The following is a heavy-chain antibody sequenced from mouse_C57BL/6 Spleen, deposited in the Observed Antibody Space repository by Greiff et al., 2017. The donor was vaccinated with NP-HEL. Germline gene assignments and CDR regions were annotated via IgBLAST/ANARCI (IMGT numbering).Heavy chain of an antibody. D-gene: IGHD1-1*01. CDR1: GYTFTDYY. CDR2: IFPGSGST. Sequence: QVQLQQSGPELVKPGASVKISCKASGYTFTDYYINWVKQRPGQGLEWIGWIFPGSGSTYYNEKFKGKATLTVDKSSSTAYMLLSSLTSEDSAVYFCARRDYYGSNRYFDVWGTGTTVTVSS. J-gene: IGHJ1*03. CDR3: ARRDYYGSNRYFDV. V-gene: IGHV1-75*01.